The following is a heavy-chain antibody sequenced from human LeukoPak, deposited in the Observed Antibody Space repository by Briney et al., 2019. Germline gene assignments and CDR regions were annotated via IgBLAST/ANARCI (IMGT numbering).Heavy chain of an antibody. CDR3: ARDSHSSSWINYYYYGMDV. Sequence: PSETLSLTCTVSGGSISSGGCYWSWIRQHPGKGLEWIGYIYYSGSTYYNPSLKSRVTISVDTSKNQFSLKLSSVTAADTAVYYCARDSHSSSWINYYYYGMDVWGQGTTVTVSS. V-gene: IGHV4-31*03. CDR2: IYYSGST. D-gene: IGHD6-13*01. J-gene: IGHJ6*02. CDR1: GGSISSGGCY.